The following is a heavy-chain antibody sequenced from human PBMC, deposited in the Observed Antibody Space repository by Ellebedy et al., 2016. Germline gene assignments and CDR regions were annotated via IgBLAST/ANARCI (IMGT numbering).Heavy chain of an antibody. V-gene: IGHV3-21*01. CDR1: GFTFNIAG. CDR2: IVFSGTAT. Sequence: GESLKISCAASGFTFNIAGMTWVRQAPGKGLEWVATIVFSGTATYYSDSVKGRFIISRDNAKNSLFLQMNSLRVEDTAVYYCARDGSEWSRDLWGQGTLVTVSS. D-gene: IGHD3-3*01. CDR3: ARDGSEWSRDL. J-gene: IGHJ5*02.